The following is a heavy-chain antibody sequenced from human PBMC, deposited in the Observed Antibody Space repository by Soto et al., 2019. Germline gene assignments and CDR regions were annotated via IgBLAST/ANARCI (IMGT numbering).Heavy chain of an antibody. J-gene: IGHJ4*02. D-gene: IGHD2-2*01. CDR1: GGSFSGYY. V-gene: IGHV4-34*01. Sequence: SETLSLTCAVYGGSFSGYYWSWIRQPPGKGLEWIGEINHSGSTNYIPSLKSRVTISVDTSKNQFSLKLSSVTAADTAVYYCARDQLDGYFDYWGQGTLVTVSS. CDR3: ARDQLDGYFDY. CDR2: INHSGST.